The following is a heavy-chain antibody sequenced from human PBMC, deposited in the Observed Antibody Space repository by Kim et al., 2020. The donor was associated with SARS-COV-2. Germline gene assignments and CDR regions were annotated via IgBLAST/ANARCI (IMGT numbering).Heavy chain of an antibody. J-gene: IGHJ6*02. D-gene: IGHD3-10*01. V-gene: IGHV3-23*01. Sequence: GGSLRLSCAASGFTFSSYAMSWVRQAPGKGLEWVSAISGSGGSTYYADSVKGRFTISRDNSKNTLYLQMNSLRAEDTAVYYCAKPSSGSIEYYYYGMDVWGPGTTVTVSS. CDR2: ISGSGGST. CDR3: AKPSSGSIEYYYYGMDV. CDR1: GFTFSSYA.